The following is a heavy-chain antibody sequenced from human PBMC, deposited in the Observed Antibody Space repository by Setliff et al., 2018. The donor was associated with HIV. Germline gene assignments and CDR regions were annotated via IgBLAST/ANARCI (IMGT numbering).Heavy chain of an antibody. CDR2: FITVFGTA. CDR1: GYTFSSYG. D-gene: IGHD2-15*01. CDR3: ARGYCSGGSCYRTFRYYYYYMDV. J-gene: IGHJ6*03. V-gene: IGHV1-69*13. Sequence: SVKVSCKASGYTFSSYGINWVRQAPGQGLEWMGTFITVFGTANYAQKFQGRVTITADESTSTAYMELSSLRSEDTAVYYCARGYCSGGSCYRTFRYYYYYMDVWGKGTTVTVSS.